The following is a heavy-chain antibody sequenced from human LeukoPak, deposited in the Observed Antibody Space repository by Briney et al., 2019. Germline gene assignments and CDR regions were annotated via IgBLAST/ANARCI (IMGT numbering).Heavy chain of an antibody. J-gene: IGHJ4*02. V-gene: IGHV3-7*01. CDR2: IKQDGSEK. Sequence: GESLRLSCTASGFIFSSYWMSWVRQAPGKGLEWVANIKQDGSEKHYVDSVKGRFTISRDNTKNSLYLQMNSLRTEDTAVYYCARDECDGDCYDELDYWGQGTLVTVSS. CDR1: GFIFSSYW. D-gene: IGHD2-21*02. CDR3: ARDECDGDCYDELDY.